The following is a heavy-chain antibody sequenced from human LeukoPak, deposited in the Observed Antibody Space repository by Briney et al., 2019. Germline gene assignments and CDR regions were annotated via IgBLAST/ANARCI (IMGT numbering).Heavy chain of an antibody. Sequence: PGGSLRLSCIASGFTFTTYAMSWVRQAPGKGLEWLSTVNSHGGSTYYAESVKGRFTISRDNSKSTLFLQMNYLRAEDTALYYCARDRRWELTTPFDYWGQGTLVTVSS. J-gene: IGHJ4*02. CDR1: GFTFTTYA. D-gene: IGHD1-26*01. CDR3: ARDRRWELTTPFDY. V-gene: IGHV3-23*01. CDR2: VNSHGGST.